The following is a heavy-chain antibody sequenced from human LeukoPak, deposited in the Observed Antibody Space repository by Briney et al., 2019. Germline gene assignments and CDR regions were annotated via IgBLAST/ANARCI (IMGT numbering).Heavy chain of an antibody. CDR3: AKDLLRWSFDY. CDR2: IHGSGDNT. Sequence: GGSLRLSCAASGFTFSSNAMTWVRQAPGKGLEWVSAIHGSGDNTHYADSVKGRFTISRDKSKNTLYLQMNSLRADDTAVYYCAKDLLRWSFDYWGQGTLVTVSS. V-gene: IGHV3-23*01. D-gene: IGHD4-23*01. CDR1: GFTFSSNA. J-gene: IGHJ4*02.